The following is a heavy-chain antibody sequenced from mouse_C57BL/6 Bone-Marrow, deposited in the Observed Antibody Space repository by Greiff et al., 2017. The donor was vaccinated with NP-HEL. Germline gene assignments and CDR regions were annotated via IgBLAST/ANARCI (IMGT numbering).Heavy chain of an antibody. V-gene: IGHV1-61*01. J-gene: IGHJ2*01. CDR3: ARISLITTVVFDY. CDR2: IYPSDSET. Sequence: QVQLQQPGAELVRPGSSVKLSCKASGYTFTSYWMDWVKQRPGQGLEWIGNIYPSDSETHYNQKFKDKATLTVDKSSSTAYMQLSSLTSEDSAVYYCARISLITTVVFDYWGQGTTLTVSS. D-gene: IGHD1-1*01. CDR1: GYTFTSYW.